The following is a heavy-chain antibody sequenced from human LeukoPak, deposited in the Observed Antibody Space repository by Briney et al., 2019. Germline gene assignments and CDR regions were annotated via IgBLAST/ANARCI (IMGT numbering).Heavy chain of an antibody. D-gene: IGHD6-19*01. CDR2: IWYDGSNK. Sequence: GGSLRLSCSASGFPFSSYAMHWVRQAPGKGLEWVAVIWYDGSNKYYADSVKGRFTISRDNSKNTLYLQMNSLRAEDTAVYYCARDHSSGWYSDYFDYWGQGTLVTVSS. J-gene: IGHJ4*02. V-gene: IGHV3-33*08. CDR1: GFPFSSYA. CDR3: ARDHSSGWYSDYFDY.